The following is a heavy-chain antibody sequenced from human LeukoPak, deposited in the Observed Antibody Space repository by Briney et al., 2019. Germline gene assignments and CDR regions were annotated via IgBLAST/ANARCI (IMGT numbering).Heavy chain of an antibody. Sequence: PSETLSLTCAVSGGSISSSNWWSWVRQPPGKGLEWIGETYHSGSTNYNPSLKSRVTISVDKSKNQFSLKLSSVTAADTAVYYCARTLPYYDSSGYYSHSAEYFQHWGQGTLVTVSS. D-gene: IGHD3-22*01. V-gene: IGHV4-4*02. CDR2: TYHSGST. CDR3: ARTLPYYDSSGYYSHSAEYFQH. CDR1: GGSISSSNW. J-gene: IGHJ1*01.